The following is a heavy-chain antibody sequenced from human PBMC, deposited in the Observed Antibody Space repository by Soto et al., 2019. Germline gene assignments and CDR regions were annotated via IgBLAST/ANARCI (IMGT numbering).Heavy chain of an antibody. D-gene: IGHD5-18*01. Sequence: GGSLRLSCAASGFTFSGYVMHWVRQAPGKGLEWVAVISYDGSNKYYADSVKGRFTISRDNSKNTLYLQMNSLRAEDTAVYYCAKELSRGYSYGYLPNYYGMDVWGQGTTVTVSS. CDR1: GFTFSGYV. CDR3: AKELSRGYSYGYLPNYYGMDV. J-gene: IGHJ6*02. V-gene: IGHV3-30*18. CDR2: ISYDGSNK.